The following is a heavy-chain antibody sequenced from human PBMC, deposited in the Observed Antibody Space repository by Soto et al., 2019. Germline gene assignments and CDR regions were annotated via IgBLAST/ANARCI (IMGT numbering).Heavy chain of an antibody. Sequence: GGSLRLSCTASGFTFGDYAMSWFRQAPGKGLEWVGFIRSKAYGGTTEYAASVKGRFTISRDDSKSIAYLQMNSLKTEDTAVYYCTRPSDYIWGSYNWFDPWGQGTLVTVSS. J-gene: IGHJ5*02. CDR2: IRSKAYGGTT. CDR1: GFTFGDYA. CDR3: TRPSDYIWGSYNWFDP. D-gene: IGHD3-16*01. V-gene: IGHV3-49*03.